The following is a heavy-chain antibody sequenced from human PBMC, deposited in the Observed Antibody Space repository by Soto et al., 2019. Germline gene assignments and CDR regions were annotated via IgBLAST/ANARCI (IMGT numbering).Heavy chain of an antibody. Sequence: GGSLRLSCAASGFTFSSYAMSWVRQAPGKGLEWVSAISGSGGSTYYADSVKGRFTISRDNSKNTLYLQMNSLRAEDTAVYYCAKIPMLYGDPKTAKYFQHWGQGTLVTVSS. CDR3: AKIPMLYGDPKTAKYFQH. V-gene: IGHV3-23*01. CDR1: GFTFSSYA. J-gene: IGHJ1*01. CDR2: ISGSGGST. D-gene: IGHD4-17*01.